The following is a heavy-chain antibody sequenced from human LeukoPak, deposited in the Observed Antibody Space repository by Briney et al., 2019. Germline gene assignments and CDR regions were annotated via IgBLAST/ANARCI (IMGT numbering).Heavy chain of an antibody. J-gene: IGHJ4*02. V-gene: IGHV1-2*02. CDR1: GYTFTGYY. Sequence: ASVKVSCKASGYTFTGYYMHWVRQAPGQGLEWMGWINPNSGGTNYAQKFQGRVTMTRDTSISTAYMELSRLRSDDTAVHYCARSARRGYSYGYWGYWGQGTLVTVSS. D-gene: IGHD5-18*01. CDR3: ARSARRGYSYGYWGY. CDR2: INPNSGGT.